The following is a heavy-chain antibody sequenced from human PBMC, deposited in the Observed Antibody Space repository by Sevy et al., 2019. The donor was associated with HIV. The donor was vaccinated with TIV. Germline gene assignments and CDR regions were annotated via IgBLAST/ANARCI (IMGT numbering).Heavy chain of an antibody. CDR2: ISSSSSYI. CDR3: ARDASAYDSSGYYGY. J-gene: IGHJ4*02. V-gene: IGHV3-21*01. D-gene: IGHD3-22*01. CDR1: VFTFSSYS. Sequence: GGSLRLSCAASVFTFSSYSMNWVRQAPGKGLEWVSSISSSSSYIYYADSVKGRFTISRDNAKNSLYLQMNSLRAEDTAVYYCARDASAYDSSGYYGYWGQGTLVTVSS.